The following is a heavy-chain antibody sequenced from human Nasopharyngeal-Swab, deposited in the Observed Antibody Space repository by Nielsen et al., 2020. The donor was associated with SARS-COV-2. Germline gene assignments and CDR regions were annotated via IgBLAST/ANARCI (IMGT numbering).Heavy chain of an antibody. D-gene: IGHD3-16*02. V-gene: IGHV3-49*04. CDR1: GFTFSSYA. Sequence: GESLKISCAASGFTFSSYAMSWVRQAPGKGLEWVGFIRSKAYGGTTEYAASVKGRFTISRDDSKSIAYLQMNSLKTEDTAVYYCTRGAIEYDYVWGSYRYAFDYWGQGTLVTVSS. CDR3: TRGAIEYDYVWGSYRYAFDY. J-gene: IGHJ4*02. CDR2: IRSKAYGGTT.